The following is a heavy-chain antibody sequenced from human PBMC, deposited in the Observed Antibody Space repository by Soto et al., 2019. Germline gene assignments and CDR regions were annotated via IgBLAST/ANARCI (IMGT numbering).Heavy chain of an antibody. CDR2: IIPIFGTA. D-gene: IGHD1-1*01. J-gene: IGHJ4*02. Sequence: QVQLVQSGAEVKKPGSSVKVSCKASGGTFSSYAISWVRQAPGQGLEWMGGIIPIFGTATYAQKFQGRVTITADESTSTAYMELSSLRSEDTAVYYCARDLLPNKPPTGTTDWGQGTLVTVSS. V-gene: IGHV1-69*01. CDR3: ARDLLPNKPPTGTTD. CDR1: GGTFSSYA.